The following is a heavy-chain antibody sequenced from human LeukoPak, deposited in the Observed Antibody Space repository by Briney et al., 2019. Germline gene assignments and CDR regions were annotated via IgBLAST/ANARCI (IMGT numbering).Heavy chain of an antibody. V-gene: IGHV4-59*01. CDR3: ASATLRCSGGSCYEMDV. D-gene: IGHD2-15*01. CDR1: GGSISSYY. CDR2: IYYSGST. Sequence: NPSETLSLTCTVSGGSISSYYWSWIRQPPGKGLEWIGYIYYSGSTNYNPSLKSRVTISVETSKNQFSLKLSSVTAADTAVYYCASATLRCSGGSCYEMDVWGKGTTVTVSS. J-gene: IGHJ6*04.